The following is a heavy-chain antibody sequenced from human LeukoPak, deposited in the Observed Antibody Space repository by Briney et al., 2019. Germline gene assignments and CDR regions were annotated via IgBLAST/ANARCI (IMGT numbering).Heavy chain of an antibody. Sequence: PGGSLRLPCAASGFTFSSYGMNWVRQAPGKGLEWVSSISSSSSYIYYADSVKGRFTISRGNAKNSLYLQMNSLRAEDTAVYYCASLPGENYWGQGTLVTVSS. CDR3: ASLPGENY. CDR1: GFTFSSYG. CDR2: ISSSSSYI. D-gene: IGHD3-10*01. V-gene: IGHV3-21*01. J-gene: IGHJ4*02.